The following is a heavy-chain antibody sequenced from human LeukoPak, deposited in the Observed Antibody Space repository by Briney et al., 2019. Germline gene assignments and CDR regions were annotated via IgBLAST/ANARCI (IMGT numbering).Heavy chain of an antibody. V-gene: IGHV3-30-3*01. Sequence: GRSLRLSCAASGFTFSSYAMYWVRQAPGKGLEWVAVISYAGNNKYYADSVKGRFTISRDNSKNTLYLQMNSLRAEDTAVYYCALHGSGWYSTGRRRLDYWGQGTLVTVSS. J-gene: IGHJ4*02. CDR3: ALHGSGWYSTGRRRLDY. D-gene: IGHD6-19*01. CDR1: GFTFSSYA. CDR2: ISYAGNNK.